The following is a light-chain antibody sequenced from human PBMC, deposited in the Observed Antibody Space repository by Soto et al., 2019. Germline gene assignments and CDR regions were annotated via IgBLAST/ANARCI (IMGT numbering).Light chain of an antibody. CDR3: MNAVQTLT. CDR1: QSPLHSSGNTY. Sequence: DIVMTQSPLSLAVTLGEPASISCRSSQSPLHSSGNTYLDWYLQKPGQSPQLLIYSVSFRASGVPDRFSGSGSDTDFTLKISRVEAEDVGVYYCMNAVQTLTFGGGTRVEIK. J-gene: IGKJ4*01. V-gene: IGKV2-28*01. CDR2: SVS.